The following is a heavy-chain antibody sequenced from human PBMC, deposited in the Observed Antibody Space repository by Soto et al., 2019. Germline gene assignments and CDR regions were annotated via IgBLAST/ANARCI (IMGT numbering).Heavy chain of an antibody. CDR3: VKVRSDTWSFDY. CDR1: GFTFSSCA. Sequence: QVQLVESGGGVVQPGRSLRLSCVASGFTFSSCAMHWVRQVPGKGLEWLAVVTHDGSLYPYADSVKGRFSISRDNSRKTLYLQMYSLRPEDTAVYYCVKVRSDTWSFDYWGQGTLVTVSS. CDR2: VTHDGSLY. J-gene: IGHJ4*02. D-gene: IGHD2-8*02. V-gene: IGHV3-30*18.